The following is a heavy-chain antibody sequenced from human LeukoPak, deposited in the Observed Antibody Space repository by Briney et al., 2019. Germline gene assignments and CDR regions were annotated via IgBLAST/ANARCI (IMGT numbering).Heavy chain of an antibody. J-gene: IGHJ6*02. CDR2: ISAYNGNT. CDR1: GYTFTNYG. Sequence: GASVKVSCKASGYTFTNYGISWVRQAPGQGLEWMGWISAYNGNTNYAQNVQGRVTMTTDTSTSTAYMELRSLRSDDTAVYYCARELGGAGSYFFSYYGMDVWGQGTTVTVSS. CDR3: ARELGGAGSYFFSYYGMDV. D-gene: IGHD3-10*01. V-gene: IGHV1-18*01.